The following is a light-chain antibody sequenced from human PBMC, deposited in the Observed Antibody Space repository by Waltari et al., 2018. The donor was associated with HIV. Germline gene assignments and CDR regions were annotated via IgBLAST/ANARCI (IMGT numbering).Light chain of an antibody. CDR3: ASWDDSLNGRV. CDR1: SSNIGTHT. J-gene: IGLJ3*02. Sequence: QSVLTQPPSASGTPGQRVTISCSGSSSNIGTHTVSWYQQLPGTAPNLLIYDNKKRPSGVPDRFSGSKAGTSASLAISGLQSEDEADYYCASWDDSLNGRVFGGGTKLTVL. CDR2: DNK. V-gene: IGLV1-44*01.